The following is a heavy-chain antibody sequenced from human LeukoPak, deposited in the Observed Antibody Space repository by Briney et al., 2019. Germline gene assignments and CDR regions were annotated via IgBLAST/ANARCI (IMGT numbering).Heavy chain of an antibody. CDR1: GFTFSNAW. CDR3: TTLLSSGSYQSI. J-gene: IGHJ4*02. CDR2: IKSKTDGGTT. Sequence: GGSLRLSCAASGFTFSNAWMNWVRQAPGKGLEWVGHIKSKTDGGTTDYAAPVKGRFTISRDDSKNTLYLQMNSLKTEDTAVYYCTTLLSSGSYQSIWGQGTLVTVSS. V-gene: IGHV3-15*07. D-gene: IGHD1-26*01.